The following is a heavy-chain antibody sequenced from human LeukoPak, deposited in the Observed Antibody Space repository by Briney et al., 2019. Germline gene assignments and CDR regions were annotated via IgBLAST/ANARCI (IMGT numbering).Heavy chain of an antibody. Sequence: SETLSLTCTVSGGSISSYYWSWIRQTPGKGLEWIGYIYYSGSTNYNPSLKSRVTISVDTSKNQFSLKLSSVTAADTAVYYCARGGVVGATTFAFDIWGQGTMVTVSS. J-gene: IGHJ3*02. V-gene: IGHV4-59*01. CDR1: GGSISSYY. CDR3: ARGGVVGATTFAFDI. D-gene: IGHD1-26*01. CDR2: IYYSGST.